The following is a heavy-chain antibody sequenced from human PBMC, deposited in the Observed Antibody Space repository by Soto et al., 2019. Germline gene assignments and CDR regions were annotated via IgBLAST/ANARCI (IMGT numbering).Heavy chain of an antibody. Sequence: GGSLRLSCAASGFTFSGSAMHWVRQASGKGLEWVGRIRSKTNSYATAYAASLKGRFTISRDDSKDTAYLQMNSLKTEDTAVYYCTRDPRNYYDSIGSANWFDPWGQGTLVTVSS. CDR2: IRSKTNSYAT. J-gene: IGHJ5*02. D-gene: IGHD3-22*01. V-gene: IGHV3-73*01. CDR3: TRDPRNYYDSIGSANWFDP. CDR1: GFTFSGSA.